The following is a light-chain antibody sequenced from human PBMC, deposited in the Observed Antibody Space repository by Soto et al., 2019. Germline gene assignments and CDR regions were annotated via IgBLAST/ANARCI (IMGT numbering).Light chain of an antibody. CDR3: QQRSNWPPYT. CDR2: DAS. CDR1: QSVSSY. J-gene: IGKJ2*01. V-gene: IGKV3-11*01. Sequence: EIVLTQSPATLSFSPGERATLSCRASQSVSSYLAWYQQKPGQAPRLLIYDASNRATGIPARFSGSGSGTDFTLTISSLEPEDFAVYYCQQRSNWPPYTFGQGTKLGIK.